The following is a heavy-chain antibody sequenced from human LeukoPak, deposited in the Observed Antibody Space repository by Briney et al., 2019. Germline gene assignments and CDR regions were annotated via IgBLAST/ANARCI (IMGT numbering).Heavy chain of an antibody. CDR1: GGTFSTFA. CDR2: IIPIFGTA. V-gene: IGHV1-69*13. CDR3: ARGHYSGGSCDSFYYYGMDV. D-gene: IGHD2-15*01. Sequence: SVKVSCKASGGTFSTFAISWVRQAPGQGLEWMGGIIPIFGTANYAQKFQGRVTITAEESTNTAYMELSSLTSEDTAVYYCARGHYSGGSCDSFYYYGMDVWGQGTTVTVSS. J-gene: IGHJ6*02.